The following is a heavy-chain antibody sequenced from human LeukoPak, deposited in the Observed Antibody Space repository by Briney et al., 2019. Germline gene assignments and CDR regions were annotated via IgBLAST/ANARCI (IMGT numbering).Heavy chain of an antibody. Sequence: PGGSLRLSCEASGFTFSSFAMTWVRQAPGKGLEWVSSITGSHGRTYNTDSVKGRFTISRDNSQNTLYLQMNSLRAEDTAVYYCTKDPNGDYVGAFDPWGRGTLVTVSS. CDR2: ITGSHGRT. CDR1: GFTFSSFA. CDR3: TKDPNGDYVGAFDP. D-gene: IGHD4-17*01. J-gene: IGHJ5*02. V-gene: IGHV3-23*01.